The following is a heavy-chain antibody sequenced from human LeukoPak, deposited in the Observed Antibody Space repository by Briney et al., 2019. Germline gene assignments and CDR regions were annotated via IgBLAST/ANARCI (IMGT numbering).Heavy chain of an antibody. D-gene: IGHD3-10*02. CDR2: ISSSGSTI. CDR1: GFTFSSFT. V-gene: IGHV3-48*03. CDR3: AELGITMIGGV. Sequence: GGSLRLSCAASGFTFSSFTMNWVRQAPGKGLEWVSYISSSGSTIYYADSVKGRFTISRDNAKNSLYLQMDSLRAEDTAVYYCAELGITMIGGVWGKGTTVTISS. J-gene: IGHJ6*04.